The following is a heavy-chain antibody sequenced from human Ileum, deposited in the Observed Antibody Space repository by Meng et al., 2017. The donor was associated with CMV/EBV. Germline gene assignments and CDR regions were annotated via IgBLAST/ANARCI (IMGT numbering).Heavy chain of an antibody. CDR1: GGSISSYY. D-gene: IGHD6-13*01. Sequence: SETLSLTCTVSGGSISSYYWSWIRQPPGKGLEWIGYIYYSGSTNYNPSLKSRVTISVDTSKNQFSLKLSSVTAADTAVYYCARVLGGAAAGTAYYYYYGMDVWGQGTTVTVFS. V-gene: IGHV4-59*01. CDR2: IYYSGST. J-gene: IGHJ6*02. CDR3: ARVLGGAAAGTAYYYYYGMDV.